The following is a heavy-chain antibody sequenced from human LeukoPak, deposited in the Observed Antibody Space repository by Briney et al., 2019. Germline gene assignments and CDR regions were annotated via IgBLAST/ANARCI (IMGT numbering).Heavy chain of an antibody. CDR3: ASGRNYDFWSGYYHYFDY. J-gene: IGHJ4*02. D-gene: IGHD3-3*01. V-gene: IGHV4-39*01. CDR1: GGSISSSSYY. CDR2: IYYSGST. Sequence: PSETLSLTCTVSGGSISSSSYYWGWIRQPPGKGLEWIGSIYYSGSTYYNPSLKSRVTMSVDTSKNQFSLKLSSVTAADTAVYYCASGRNYDFWSGYYHYFDYWGQGTLVTVSS.